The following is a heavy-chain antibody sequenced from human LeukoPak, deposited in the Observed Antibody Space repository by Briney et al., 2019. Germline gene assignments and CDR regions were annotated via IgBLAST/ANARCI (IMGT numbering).Heavy chain of an antibody. CDR3: ARVIGYSSSWYNYYMDV. V-gene: IGHV1-8*03. CDR1: GYTFTSYD. J-gene: IGHJ6*03. Sequence: EASVKVSWKASGYTFTSYDINWVRQATGQGLEWMGWMNPNSGNTGYAQKFQGRVTITRNTSISTAYMELSSLRSEDTAVYYCARVIGYSSSWYNYYMDVWGKGTTVTVSS. D-gene: IGHD6-13*01. CDR2: MNPNSGNT.